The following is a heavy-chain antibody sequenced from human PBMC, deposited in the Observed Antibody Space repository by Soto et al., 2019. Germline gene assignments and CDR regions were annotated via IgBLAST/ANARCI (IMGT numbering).Heavy chain of an antibody. D-gene: IGHD3-10*01. Sequence: ASVKVSCKASGYTFTSHYMHWVRQAPGQGLELMGLINPSAGSTSYAQSFQGRVTMTRDTSTSTVFMDLSSLRSEDTAIYYCATPSGYWGQGTLVTVS. CDR2: INPSAGST. J-gene: IGHJ4*02. V-gene: IGHV1-46*01. CDR1: GYTFTSHY. CDR3: ATPSGY.